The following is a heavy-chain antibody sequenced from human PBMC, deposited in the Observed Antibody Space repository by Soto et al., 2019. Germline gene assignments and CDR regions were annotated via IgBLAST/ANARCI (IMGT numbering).Heavy chain of an antibody. CDR3: TTAPKPGIAASTIDY. CDR1: GFTFSNAW. CDR2: IKSKTDGGTT. J-gene: IGHJ4*02. Sequence: GGSLRLSCAASGFTFSNAWMSWVRQAPGKGLEWVGRIKSKTDGGTTDYAAPVKGRFTISRDDSKNTLYLQMNSLKTEDTAVYYCTTAPKPGIAASTIDYWGQGTLVTVSS. V-gene: IGHV3-15*01. D-gene: IGHD6-13*01.